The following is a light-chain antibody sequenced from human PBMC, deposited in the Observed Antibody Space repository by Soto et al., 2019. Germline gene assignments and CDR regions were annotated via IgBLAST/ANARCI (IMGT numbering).Light chain of an antibody. J-gene: IGKJ4*01. V-gene: IGKV3-20*01. CDR2: GAS. Sequence: EIVLTQSPGTLSLSPGERATLSCRASQSVSTNYLAWYQRKPGQAPRLLIYGASSRATDIPDRFSGSGSGTDFTLTITRLEPEDFAVYYCQQYDSSPLTFGGGTKVEIK. CDR3: QQYDSSPLT. CDR1: QSVSTNY.